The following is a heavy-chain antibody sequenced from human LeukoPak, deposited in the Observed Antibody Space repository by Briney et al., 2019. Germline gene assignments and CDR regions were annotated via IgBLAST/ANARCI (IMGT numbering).Heavy chain of an antibody. CDR2: INHSGST. Sequence: SETLPLTCAVYGGSFSGYYWSWIRQPPAKGLEWIGEINHSGSTNYNPSLKSRVTISVDSSKNQFSLKLSSVCAADAAVYCCARGPRLCCSSPSCYFNWFDAWGEGCLVSVSS. D-gene: IGHD2-2*01. CDR3: ARGPRLCCSSPSCYFNWFDA. CDR1: GGSFSGYY. V-gene: IGHV4-34*01. J-gene: IGHJ5*02.